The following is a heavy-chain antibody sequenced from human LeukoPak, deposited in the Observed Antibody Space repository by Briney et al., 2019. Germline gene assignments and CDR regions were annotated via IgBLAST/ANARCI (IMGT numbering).Heavy chain of an antibody. D-gene: IGHD3-3*01. CDR3: AKQSSQRFYDFWAGYYPLDS. V-gene: IGHV3-23*01. CDR1: GFTTSRFA. Sequence: GGSLRLSRAASGFTTSRFAMTWVRQAPGKGLEWVSSISGTGHSTNYADSVKGRFTISRDNSNNTLYLQMNSLRADDTAVYYCAKQSSQRFYDFWAGYYPLDSWGQGTLVAVSS. J-gene: IGHJ4*02. CDR2: ISGTGHST.